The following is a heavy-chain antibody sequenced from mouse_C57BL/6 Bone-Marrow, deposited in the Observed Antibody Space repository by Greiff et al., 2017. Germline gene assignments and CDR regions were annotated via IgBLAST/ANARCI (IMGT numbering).Heavy chain of an antibody. CDR1: GFTFSDFY. D-gene: IGHD2-4*01. Sequence: EVNVVESGGGLVQSGRSLRLSCATSGFTFSDFYMEWVRQAPGKGLEWIAASRNKANDYTTEYSASVKGRFIVSRDTSQSILYLQMTALRAEDTAIYYCARDTYDYDADYYAMDYWGQGTSVTVSS. CDR3: ARDTYDYDADYYAMDY. V-gene: IGHV7-1*01. CDR2: SRNKANDYTT. J-gene: IGHJ4*01.